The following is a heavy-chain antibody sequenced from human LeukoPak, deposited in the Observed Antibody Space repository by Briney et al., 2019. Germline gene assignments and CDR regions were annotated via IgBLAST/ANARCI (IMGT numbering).Heavy chain of an antibody. J-gene: IGHJ4*02. CDR2: IRSKADSYTT. Sequence: GGSRRLSCAASGFTFSGSAMHWVRQASGKGLEWLGRIRSKADSYTTAYAASVKGRFIVSRDDSKNTAYLQMNSLKTEDTAVYYCRAAADLNDYWGRGTLVTVSS. D-gene: IGHD6-13*01. CDR1: GFTFSGSA. V-gene: IGHV3-73*01. CDR3: RAAADLNDY.